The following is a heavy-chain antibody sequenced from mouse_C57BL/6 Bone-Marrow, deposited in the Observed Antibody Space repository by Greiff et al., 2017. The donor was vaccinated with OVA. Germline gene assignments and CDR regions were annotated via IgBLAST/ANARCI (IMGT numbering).Heavy chain of an antibody. J-gene: IGHJ2*01. CDR1: GFTFSDYY. Sequence: EVKLVESEGGLVQPGSSMKLSCTASGFTFSDYYMAWVRQVPEKGLEWVANINYDGSSTYYLDSLKSRFIISRDNAKNILYLQMSSLKSEDTATYYCASALYGHYDYWGQGTTLTVSS. D-gene: IGHD2-1*01. CDR2: INYDGSST. CDR3: ASALYGHYDY. V-gene: IGHV5-16*01.